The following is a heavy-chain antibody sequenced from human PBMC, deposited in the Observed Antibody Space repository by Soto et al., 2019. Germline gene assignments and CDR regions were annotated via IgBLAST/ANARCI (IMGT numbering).Heavy chain of an antibody. D-gene: IGHD3-16*01. Sequence: GGSLRLSCTTSGFTIGDYAMSWFRQAPGKGLEWVGFIRSRAYGGTTEYAASVKGRFIISRDDSKSIAYLQMNSLKTEDTAVYYCSRVLRLIHYFDYWGQGTLVTVSS. V-gene: IGHV3-49*03. CDR2: IRSRAYGGTT. CDR1: GFTIGDYA. CDR3: SRVLRLIHYFDY. J-gene: IGHJ4*02.